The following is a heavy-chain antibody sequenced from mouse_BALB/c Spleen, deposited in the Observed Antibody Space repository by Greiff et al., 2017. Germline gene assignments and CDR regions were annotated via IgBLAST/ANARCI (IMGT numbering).Heavy chain of an antibody. CDR1: GYTFTSYW. J-gene: IGHJ4*01. CDR2: IFPGTGTT. D-gene: IGHD2-12*01. V-gene: IGHV1S132*01. CDR3: ERRSRYDDAMDY. Sequence: QVQLQQSGAELVKPGASVKLSCKTSGYTFTSYWIQWVKQRPGQGLGWIGEIFPGTGTTYYNEKFKGKATLTIDTSSSTAYMQLSSLTSEDSAVYFCERRSRYDDAMDYWGQGTSVTVSS.